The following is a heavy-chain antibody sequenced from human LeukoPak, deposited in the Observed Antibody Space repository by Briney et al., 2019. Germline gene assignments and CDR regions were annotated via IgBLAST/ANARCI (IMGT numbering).Heavy chain of an antibody. Sequence: TSETLSLTCAVYGGSFSGYYWSWIRQPPGKGLEWIGIIYYSGSTYYNPSLKSRVTISVDTSKNLFSLKLTSVTAADTAVYYCARQRGGGYWYFDLWGRGTLVTVSS. CDR1: GGSFSGYY. CDR3: ARQRGGGYWYFDL. V-gene: IGHV4-34*01. CDR2: IYYSGST. D-gene: IGHD1-1*01. J-gene: IGHJ2*01.